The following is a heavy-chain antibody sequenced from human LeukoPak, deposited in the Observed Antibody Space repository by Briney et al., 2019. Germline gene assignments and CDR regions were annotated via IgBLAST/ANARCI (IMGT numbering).Heavy chain of an antibody. J-gene: IGHJ2*01. CDR2: LYYTGST. Sequence: SETLSLTCTVSGGSISNYYWSWIRQPPGKGLEWIGYLYYTGSTNYNPSLKNRVTISVDTSKNQFFLKVTSVTAADTAVYYCAREKLPRNWYLDLWGRGTPVTVAS. CDR1: GGSISNYY. D-gene: IGHD4-23*01. V-gene: IGHV4-59*01. CDR3: AREKLPRNWYLDL.